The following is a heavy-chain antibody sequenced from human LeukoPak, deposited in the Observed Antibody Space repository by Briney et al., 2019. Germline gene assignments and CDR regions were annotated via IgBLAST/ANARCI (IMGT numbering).Heavy chain of an antibody. CDR2: INPSGGST. Sequence: ASVKVSCKASGYTFTSYYMHWVRQAPGQGLEWMGIINPSGGSTTYAQKFQGRVTLTRDTSTSTVYMELSSLRSEDTAVYYCARANSAYYYCFDYWGQGTLVTVSS. CDR3: ARANSAYYYCFDY. J-gene: IGHJ4*02. CDR1: GYTFTSYY. V-gene: IGHV1-46*01. D-gene: IGHD3-22*01.